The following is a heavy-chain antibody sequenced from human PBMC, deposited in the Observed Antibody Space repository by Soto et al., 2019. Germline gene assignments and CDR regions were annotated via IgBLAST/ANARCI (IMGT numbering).Heavy chain of an antibody. CDR1: GFTFSSYG. V-gene: IGHV3-30*18. J-gene: IGHJ4*02. D-gene: IGHD1-20*01. CDR2: ISYDGSNK. Sequence: GGSLRLSCAASGFTFSSYGMHWVRQAPGKGLEWVAVISYDGSNKYYADSVKGRFTISRDNSKNTLYLQMNSLRAEDTAVYYCAKDAPITGTVDYWGQGTLVTVSS. CDR3: AKDAPITGTVDY.